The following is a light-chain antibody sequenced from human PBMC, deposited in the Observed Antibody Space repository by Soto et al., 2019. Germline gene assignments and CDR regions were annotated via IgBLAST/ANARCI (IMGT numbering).Light chain of an antibody. Sequence: QSALTQPASVSGSPGQSITISRTGTNSDVGSHNFVSWYQQYPGKAPKLLIYEASKRPSGLSNRFSGSKSGNTASLTISGLQAEDEADYYCCSLTNGATWVFGGGTKLTVL. CDR2: EAS. J-gene: IGLJ3*02. V-gene: IGLV2-23*01. CDR3: CSLTNGATWV. CDR1: NSDVGSHNF.